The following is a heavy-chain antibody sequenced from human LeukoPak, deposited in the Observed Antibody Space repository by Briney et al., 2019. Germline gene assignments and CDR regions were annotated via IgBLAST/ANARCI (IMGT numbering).Heavy chain of an antibody. D-gene: IGHD2-15*01. CDR3: ARDGYCSGGSCQPFDY. J-gene: IGHJ4*02. Sequence: GGSLRLSCAASGFTFSSYRMHWVRQAPGKGLVWVSRINSDGSSTSYADSVKGRFTISRDNAKNTLYLQMNSLRAEDTAVYYCARDGYCSGGSCQPFDYWGQGTLVTVSS. CDR2: INSDGSST. CDR1: GFTFSSYR. V-gene: IGHV3-74*01.